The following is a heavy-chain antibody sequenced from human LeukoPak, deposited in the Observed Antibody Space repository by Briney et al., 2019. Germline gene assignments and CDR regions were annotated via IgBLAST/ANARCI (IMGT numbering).Heavy chain of an antibody. CDR1: GYTFTSYG. J-gene: IGHJ6*03. V-gene: IGHV1-18*01. Sequence: ASVKVSCKASGYTFTSYGISWVRQAPGQGLEWMGWISAYNGNTNYAQKLQGKVTMTTDTSTSTAYMELRSLRSDDTAVYYCARGQQLAYYYYYYMDVWGKGTTVTVSS. CDR2: ISAYNGNT. CDR3: ARGQQLAYYYYYYMDV. D-gene: IGHD6-13*01.